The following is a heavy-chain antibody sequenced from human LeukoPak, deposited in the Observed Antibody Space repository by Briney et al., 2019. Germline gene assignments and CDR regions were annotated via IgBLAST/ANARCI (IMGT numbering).Heavy chain of an antibody. V-gene: IGHV3-9*01. CDR2: ISWNSGSI. J-gene: IGHJ2*01. CDR1: GFTFDDYA. D-gene: IGHD1-26*01. CDR3: AKDRSWADWYFDL. Sequence: TGGSLRLSCAASGFTFDDYAMHWVRQAPGKGLEWVSGISWNSGSIGYADSVKGRFTISRDNAKNSLYLQMNSLRAEDTGLYYCAKDRSWADWYFDLWGRGTLVTVSS.